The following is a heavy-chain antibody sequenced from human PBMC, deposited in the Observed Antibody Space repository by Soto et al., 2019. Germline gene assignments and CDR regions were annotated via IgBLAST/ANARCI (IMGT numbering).Heavy chain of an antibody. D-gene: IGHD2-2*01. CDR1: GYTFTSYA. Sequence: ASVKVSCKASGYTFTSYAMHWVRQAPGQRLEWMGWINAGNGNTKYSQKFQGRVTITRDTSASTAYMELSSLRSEDTAVYYCARAHHVRKGVPAAGGYWGQGTLVTVSS. CDR2: INAGNGNT. CDR3: ARAHHVRKGVPAAGGY. J-gene: IGHJ4*02. V-gene: IGHV1-3*01.